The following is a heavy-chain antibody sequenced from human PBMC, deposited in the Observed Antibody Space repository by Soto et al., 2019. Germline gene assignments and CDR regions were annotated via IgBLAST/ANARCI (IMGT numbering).Heavy chain of an antibody. CDR1: GFTFSSYA. CDR3: AKDRDCGGDCSPDY. CDR2: ISGSGGST. D-gene: IGHD2-21*02. V-gene: IGHV3-23*01. J-gene: IGHJ4*02. Sequence: VGSLRLSCAASGFTFSSYAMSWVRQAPGKGLEWVSAISGSGGSTYYADSAKGRFTISRDNSKNTLYLQMNSLRAEDTAVYYCAKDRDCGGDCSPDYWGQGTLVTVSS.